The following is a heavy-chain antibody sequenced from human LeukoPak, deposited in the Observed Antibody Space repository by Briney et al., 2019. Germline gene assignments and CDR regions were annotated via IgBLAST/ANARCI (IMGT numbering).Heavy chain of an antibody. V-gene: IGHV3-30-3*01. CDR3: ARDRHNCGGDCYSFDY. D-gene: IGHD2-21*02. J-gene: IGHJ4*02. CDR2: ISYDGSNK. Sequence: PGGSLRLSCAASGFTFSSYAMHWVRQAPGKGLEWVAVISYDGSNKYYADSVKGRFTISRDNSKNTLYLQMNSLRAEDTAVYYCARDRHNCGGDCYSFDYWGQGTLVTVSS. CDR1: GFTFSSYA.